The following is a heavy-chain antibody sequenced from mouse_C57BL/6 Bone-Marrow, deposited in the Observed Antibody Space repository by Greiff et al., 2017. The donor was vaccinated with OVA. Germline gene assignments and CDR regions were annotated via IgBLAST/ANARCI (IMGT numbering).Heavy chain of an antibody. V-gene: IGHV1-52*01. Sequence: VQLQQPGAELVRPGSSVKLSCKASGYTFTSYWMHWVKQRPIQGLEWIGNIDPSDSETHYNQKFKDKATLTVDKSSSTAYMQLSSLTSEDSAVYYCARYLYCYGSSYRYFDVWGTGTTVTVSS. CDR2: IDPSDSET. J-gene: IGHJ1*03. D-gene: IGHD1-1*01. CDR3: ARYLYCYGSSYRYFDV. CDR1: GYTFTSYW.